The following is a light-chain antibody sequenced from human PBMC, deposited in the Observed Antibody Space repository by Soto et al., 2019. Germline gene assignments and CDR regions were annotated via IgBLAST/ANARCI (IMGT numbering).Light chain of an antibody. Sequence: QSVLTQPPSASGTPGQRVTISCSGSSSNIGSNTVNWYQQLPGTAPKLPIYSNNQRPSGVPDRFSGSKSGTSASLAISGLQSEDEADYYCAAWDGSLNAVVFGGGTKVTVL. CDR1: SSNIGSNT. CDR3: AAWDGSLNAVV. J-gene: IGLJ2*01. CDR2: SNN. V-gene: IGLV1-44*01.